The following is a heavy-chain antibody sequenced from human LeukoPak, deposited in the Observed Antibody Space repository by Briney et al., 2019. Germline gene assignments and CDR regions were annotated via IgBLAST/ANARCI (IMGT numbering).Heavy chain of an antibody. CDR2: ISSSSSYI. V-gene: IGHV3-21*01. CDR3: ARDLDSSGYYPYYYYGMDV. J-gene: IGHJ6*02. D-gene: IGHD3-22*01. CDR1: GFTFSSYS. Sequence: PGGSLRLSCAASGFTFSSYSMNWVRQAPGKGLEWVSSISSSSSYIYYADSVKGRFTISRDNAKNSLYLQMNSLRAEDTAVYYCARDLDSSGYYPYYYYGMDVWGQGTTVTVSS.